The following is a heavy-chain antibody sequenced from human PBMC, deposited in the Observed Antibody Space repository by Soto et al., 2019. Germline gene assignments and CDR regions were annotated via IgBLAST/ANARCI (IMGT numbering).Heavy chain of an antibody. V-gene: IGHV1-69*01. CDR2: IIPMFAAT. D-gene: IGHD2-15*01. CDR1: GGSFSDFA. CDR3: ALGGIVAVPAALSSYDDYTNYRFDS. Sequence: QVQLAQSGAEVRKPGSSVKVSCRASGGSFSDFAFSWVRQAPGQGLEWMGGIIPMFAATKYAQRFQDRVTITADASTKTVYLALSSLTSDDSAVYYCALGGIVAVPAALSSYDDYTNYRFDSWGQGTLVSV. J-gene: IGHJ4*02.